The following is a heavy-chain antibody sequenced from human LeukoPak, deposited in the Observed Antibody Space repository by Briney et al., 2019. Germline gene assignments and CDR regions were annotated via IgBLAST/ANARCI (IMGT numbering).Heavy chain of an antibody. D-gene: IGHD6-13*01. J-gene: IGHJ5*02. CDR2: INRSGST. Sequence: SETLSLTCAVYGGSFSGYYWSWIRQPPGKGLEWIGEINRSGSTNYNSSLKSRVTISVDTSKNQFSLKLSSVTAADTAVYYCATRPDIAATGPGWFDPWGQGTLVTVSS. CDR3: ATRPDIAATGPGWFDP. CDR1: GGSFSGYY. V-gene: IGHV4-34*01.